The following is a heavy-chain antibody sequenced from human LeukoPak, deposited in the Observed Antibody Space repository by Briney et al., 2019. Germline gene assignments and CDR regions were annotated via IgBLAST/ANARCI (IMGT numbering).Heavy chain of an antibody. Sequence: PGGSLRLSCAASGFTFDDYAMHWVRQAPGKGLEWVSGISWNSGSIGYADSVKGRFTISRDNAKNSLYLQMNSLRAEDTALYYCAKEGYFDWSRYWYFDLWGRGTLVTVSS. J-gene: IGHJ2*01. CDR2: ISWNSGSI. CDR1: GFTFDDYA. D-gene: IGHD3-9*01. V-gene: IGHV3-9*01. CDR3: AKEGYFDWSRYWYFDL.